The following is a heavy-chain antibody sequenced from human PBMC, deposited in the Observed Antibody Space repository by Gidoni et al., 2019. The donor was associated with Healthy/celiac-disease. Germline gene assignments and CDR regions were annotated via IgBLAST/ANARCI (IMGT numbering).Heavy chain of an antibody. V-gene: IGHV1-69*01. D-gene: IGHD2-8*02. Sequence: QVQLVQSGAEVKKPGSSVKVSCKASGGTFSSYAISWVRQAPGQGLEGMGGIIPIFGTANYAKKFQGRVTITADESTSTAYMELSSLRSEDTAVYYCARGPSRLYWRQGPLDYWGQGTLVTVSS. J-gene: IGHJ4*02. CDR2: IIPIFGTA. CDR1: GGTFSSYA. CDR3: ARGPSRLYWRQGPLDY.